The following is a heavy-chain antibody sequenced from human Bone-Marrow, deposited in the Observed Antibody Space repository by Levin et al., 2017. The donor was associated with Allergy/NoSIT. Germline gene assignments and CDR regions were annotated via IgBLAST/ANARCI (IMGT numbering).Heavy chain of an antibody. CDR3: AKDIIAAHVSDYYAMGV. V-gene: IGHV3-9*01. CDR2: IGWNSGSI. CDR1: GFTFDDYA. D-gene: IGHD6-25*01. J-gene: IGHJ6*02. Sequence: PGGSLRLSCVASGFTFDDYAIHWVRQAPGKGLEWVSGIGWNSGSIADADSVKGRFTFSKDNAKNSRYLQMNSLRAEDTDLYYCAKDIIAAHVSDYYAMGVWGQGTTVTVSS.